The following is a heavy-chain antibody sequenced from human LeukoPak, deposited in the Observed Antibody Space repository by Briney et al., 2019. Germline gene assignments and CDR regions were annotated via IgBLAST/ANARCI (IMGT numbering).Heavy chain of an antibody. CDR2: ITGSSTYS. Sequence: GGSLRLSCAASGFTFTTYNMNWVRQAPGKGLEWVSSITGSSTYSYYADSVKGRFTISRDNAKKSLYLQMNSLRAEDTAVYYCARDSSGGGDWGQGTLVTVSS. V-gene: IGHV3-21*01. CDR1: GFTFTTYN. D-gene: IGHD1-26*01. CDR3: ARDSSGGGD. J-gene: IGHJ4*02.